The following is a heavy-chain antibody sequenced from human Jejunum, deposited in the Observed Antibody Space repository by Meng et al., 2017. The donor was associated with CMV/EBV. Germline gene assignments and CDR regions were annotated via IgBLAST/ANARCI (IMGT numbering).Heavy chain of an antibody. CDR2: FYSSDTY. J-gene: IGHJ4*02. CDR1: GGSINNYY. Sequence: VRLHEWGPGLCKPSETLSLTVNVSGGSINNYYWSWILQSSGKGLEWIGRFYSSDTYNYHPSLTSRVTMSLDTSKKQFSLILSSVTAADTARYYCARGPGASTREGFNHWGLGTLVTVSS. V-gene: IGHV4-4*07. CDR3: ARGPGASTREGFNH. D-gene: IGHD1-26*01.